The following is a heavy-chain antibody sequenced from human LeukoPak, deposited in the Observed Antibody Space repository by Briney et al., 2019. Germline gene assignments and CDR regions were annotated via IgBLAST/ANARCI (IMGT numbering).Heavy chain of an antibody. CDR2: IWHSGTT. D-gene: IGHD1-1*01. J-gene: IGHJ4*02. Sequence: PSETLSLTCTVSGGSISSYYWSWIRQPPGKGLEWIGYIWHSGTTYYNPSLTSRVTISIDMSKNQFSLKLSSVTAADTALYYCARDATRPFDYWGQGILVTVSS. CDR3: ARDATRPFDY. CDR1: GGSISSYY. V-gene: IGHV4-59*12.